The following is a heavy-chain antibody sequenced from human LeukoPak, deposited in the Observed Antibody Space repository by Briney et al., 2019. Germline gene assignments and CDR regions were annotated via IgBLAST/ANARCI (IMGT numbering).Heavy chain of an antibody. V-gene: IGHV3-7*03. Sequence: GGSLRLSCAVSGFTFSSYWMSWVRQAPGKGLEWVANIKQDGSEEYYVDSVKGRFTISRDNAKNSLYLQMNSLRAEDMALYYCAKDTHYDILTGHFFDYWGQGTLVTVSS. CDR3: AKDTHYDILTGHFFDY. CDR2: IKQDGSEE. J-gene: IGHJ4*02. CDR1: GFTFSSYW. D-gene: IGHD3-9*01.